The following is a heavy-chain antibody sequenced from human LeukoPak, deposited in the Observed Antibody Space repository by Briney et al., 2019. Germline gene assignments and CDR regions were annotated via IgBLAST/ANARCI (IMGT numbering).Heavy chain of an antibody. Sequence: GGSLRLSCAASGFTFSSYSMNWVRQAPGKGLEWVSYISSSSSTIYYADSVKGRFTISRDNAKNSLYLQMNSLRAEDTAVYYCAREVVTADFDYWGQGTLVTVSS. CDR2: ISSSSSTI. CDR1: GFTFSSYS. D-gene: IGHD2-21*02. CDR3: AREVVTADFDY. V-gene: IGHV3-48*04. J-gene: IGHJ4*02.